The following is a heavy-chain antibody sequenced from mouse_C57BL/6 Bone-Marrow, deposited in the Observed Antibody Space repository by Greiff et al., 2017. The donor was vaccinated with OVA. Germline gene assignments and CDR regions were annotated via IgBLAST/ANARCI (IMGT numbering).Heavy chain of an antibody. CDR3: ARVITTVVGYWYFDV. CDR2: ISYDGSN. CDR1: GYSITSGYY. D-gene: IGHD1-1*01. V-gene: IGHV3-6*01. J-gene: IGHJ1*03. Sequence: EVKLEESGPGLVKPSQSLSLTCSVTGYSITSGYYWNWIRQFPGNKLEWMGYISYDGSNNYNPSLKNRISITRDTSKNQFFLKLNSVTTEDTATYYCARVITTVVGYWYFDVWGTGTTVTVSS.